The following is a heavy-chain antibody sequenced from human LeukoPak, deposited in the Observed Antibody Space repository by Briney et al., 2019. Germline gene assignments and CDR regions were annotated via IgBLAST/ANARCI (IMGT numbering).Heavy chain of an antibody. D-gene: IGHD1-26*01. CDR3: ASGGGSYSTLVRY. CDR2: INPNSGGT. V-gene: IGHV1-2*06. J-gene: IGHJ4*02. Sequence: DSVQVSCKASGYTFTGYYMHWVRQAPGQGLEWMGRINPNSGGTNYAQKFQGRVTMTRDTSISTAYMELSRLRSDDTAVYYCASGGGSYSTLVRYWGQGTLVTVSS. CDR1: GYTFTGYY.